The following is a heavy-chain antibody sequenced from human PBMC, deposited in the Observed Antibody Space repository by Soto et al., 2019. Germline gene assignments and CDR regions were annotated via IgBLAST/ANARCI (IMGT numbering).Heavy chain of an antibody. CDR3: ARTQEGDYNGAAVDYFDY. J-gene: IGHJ4*02. CDR2: IDWDDDK. D-gene: IGHD4-17*01. V-gene: IGHV2-70*01. Sequence: ASVPTLVNPTQTLTLTCTFSGFSLSTSGMCVSWIRQPPGKALEWLALIDWDDDKYYSTSLKTRLTISKDTSKNQVVLTMTNMDPVDTAKYYCARTQEGDYNGAAVDYFDYWGQGTLVTVSA. CDR1: GFSLSTSGMC.